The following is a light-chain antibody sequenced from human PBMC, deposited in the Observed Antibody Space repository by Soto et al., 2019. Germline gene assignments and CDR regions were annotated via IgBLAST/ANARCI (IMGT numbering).Light chain of an antibody. CDR1: QSVSSNF. CDR2: GAS. Sequence: EVVLTQSPGTLSLSPGERATFSCRASQSVSSNFLAWYQQKPGQAPRLLIYGASFRATGIPDRFSGSGSGTDFTLTIGRLEPEDFAMYYCQQYGSSPRTFGQGTKVDIK. CDR3: QQYGSSPRT. V-gene: IGKV3-20*01. J-gene: IGKJ1*01.